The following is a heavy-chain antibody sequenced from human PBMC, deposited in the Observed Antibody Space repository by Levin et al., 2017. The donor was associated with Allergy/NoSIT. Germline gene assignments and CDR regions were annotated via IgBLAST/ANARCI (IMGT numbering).Heavy chain of an antibody. CDR3: TRETSTDYDASDI. Sequence: GGSLRLSCAASGFTFSTYWMHWVRQAPGKGLVWVSRINSDGSSTSYADSVKGRFTISRDNAKNTLYLQMNSLRAEDTAVYYCTRETSTDYDASDIWGQGTMVTVSS. V-gene: IGHV3-74*01. CDR2: INSDGSST. CDR1: GFTFSTYW. J-gene: IGHJ3*02. D-gene: IGHD2/OR15-2a*01.